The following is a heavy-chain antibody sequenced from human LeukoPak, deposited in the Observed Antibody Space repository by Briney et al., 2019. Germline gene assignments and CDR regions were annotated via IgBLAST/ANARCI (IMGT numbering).Heavy chain of an antibody. CDR3: ARVREHYDYVWGSYRYKIFDY. CDR1: GGSISSYY. CDR2: IYTSGST. D-gene: IGHD3-16*02. V-gene: IGHV4-4*07. Sequence: SETLSLTCTVSGGSISSYYWSWIRQPAGKGLEWIGRIYTSGSTNYNPSLKSRVTMSVDTSKNQFSLKLSSVTAADTAVYYCARVREHYDYVWGSYRYKIFDYWGQGTLVTVSS. J-gene: IGHJ4*02.